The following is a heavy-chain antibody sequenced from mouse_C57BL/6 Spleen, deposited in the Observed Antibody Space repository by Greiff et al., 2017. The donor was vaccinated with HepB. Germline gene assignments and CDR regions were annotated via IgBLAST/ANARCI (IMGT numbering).Heavy chain of an antibody. CDR2: ISDGGSYT. Sequence: DVMLVESGGGLVKPGGSLKLSCAASGFTFSSYAMSWVRQTPEKRLEWVATISDGGSYTYYPDNVKGRFTISRDNAKNNLYLQMSHLKSEDTAMYYCARGDGYYAYFDYWGQGTTLTVSS. D-gene: IGHD2-3*01. J-gene: IGHJ2*01. CDR3: ARGDGYYAYFDY. V-gene: IGHV5-4*03. CDR1: GFTFSSYA.